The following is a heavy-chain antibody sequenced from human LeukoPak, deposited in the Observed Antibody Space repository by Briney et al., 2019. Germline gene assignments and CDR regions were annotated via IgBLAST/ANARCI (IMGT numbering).Heavy chain of an antibody. D-gene: IGHD6-19*01. V-gene: IGHV3-21*01. Sequence: GGSLRLSCAASGFTFNTYTMNWVRRAPGKGLEWVSSITASSTAIYSADSVKGRFTISRDNAKNFLYLQMNSLRAEDTAVYYCARDQAAVAGTSLDSLFVLPDYYYYYMDVWGKGTTVTVSS. CDR3: ARDQAAVAGTSLDSLFVLPDYYYYYMDV. CDR1: GFTFNTYT. J-gene: IGHJ6*03. CDR2: ITASSTAI.